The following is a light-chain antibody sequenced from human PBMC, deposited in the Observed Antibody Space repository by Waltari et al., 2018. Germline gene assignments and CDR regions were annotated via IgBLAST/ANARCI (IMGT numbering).Light chain of an antibody. Sequence: QTVVTQEPSLSVSPGGTVTLTCALSSGSLSTTSYASWYQQTPGQPPRTLGYKANSRSSGVPHSFSGSILGNRAALTITGAQAEDESDYYCLLYLGSGIFVFGGGTKLTVL. CDR1: SGSLSTTSY. V-gene: IGLV8-61*01. CDR3: LLYLGSGIFV. J-gene: IGLJ3*02. CDR2: KAN.